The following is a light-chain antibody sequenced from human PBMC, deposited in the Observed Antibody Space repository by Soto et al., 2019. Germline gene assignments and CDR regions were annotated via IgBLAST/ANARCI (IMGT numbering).Light chain of an antibody. J-gene: IGKJ1*01. CDR2: GAS. Sequence: EVELTQSPGTLSLSPGDTATLYCGASQSVTSNYLAWYQQKAGQPPRLLIYGASTRASGIPDRFSGSGSGTGFTLTIDRLEPEDFAVYYCQQYGTSPRTFGRGTKVEIK. V-gene: IGKV3-20*01. CDR3: QQYGTSPRT. CDR1: QSVTSNY.